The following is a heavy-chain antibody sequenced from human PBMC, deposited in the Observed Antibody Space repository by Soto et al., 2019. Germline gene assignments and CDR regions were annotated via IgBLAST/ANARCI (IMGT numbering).Heavy chain of an antibody. J-gene: IGHJ6*03. CDR2: ISSSSSHI. D-gene: IGHD2-15*01. V-gene: IGHV3-21*01. Sequence: GGSLRLSCAASGFTFSGYSMNWVRQAPGKGLEWVSSISSSSSHIYYADSVKGRFTISRDNAENSLYLQMNSLGGGDTAVYYCARGMAAATYYYYYYMDVWGKGTTVTVSS. CDR1: GFTFSGYS. CDR3: ARGMAAATYYYYYYMDV.